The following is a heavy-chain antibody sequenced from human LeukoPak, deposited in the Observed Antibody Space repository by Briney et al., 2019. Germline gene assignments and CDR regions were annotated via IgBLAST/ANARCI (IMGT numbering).Heavy chain of an antibody. D-gene: IGHD3-10*01. J-gene: IGHJ6*03. CDR3: AKRGDYYGSGSYWGYMDV. CDR2: ITGSGGNT. CDR1: GFTSSNYA. Sequence: GGSLRLSCAASGFTSSNYAMNWVRQAPGKGLEWVSTITGSGGNTYYADSVKGRFSISRDNSKNTLYLQMNSLRAEDTAVYYCAKRGDYYGSGSYWGYMDVWGKGTTVTVSS. V-gene: IGHV3-23*01.